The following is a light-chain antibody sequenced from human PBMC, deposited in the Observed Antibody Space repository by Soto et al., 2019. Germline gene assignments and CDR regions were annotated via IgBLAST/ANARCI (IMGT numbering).Light chain of an antibody. V-gene: IGKV1-33*01. Sequence: DIQMTQSPSSLSASVGDRVTITCQASQDISNYLNWYQQKPGKAPKLLIYDASNLETGVPSRFSGSGSGTDFTVTISSRQPEEIATYYCQQYDNLPPFTFGPGTKVDIK. J-gene: IGKJ3*01. CDR1: QDISNY. CDR3: QQYDNLPPFT. CDR2: DAS.